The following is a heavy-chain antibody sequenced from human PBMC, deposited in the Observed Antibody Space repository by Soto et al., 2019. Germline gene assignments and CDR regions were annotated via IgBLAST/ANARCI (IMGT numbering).Heavy chain of an antibody. V-gene: IGHV3-21*01. CDR2: ISSSSSYI. CDR3: ATSIGWDYDFWSGYTTDYYYGMDV. CDR1: GFTFSSYS. D-gene: IGHD3-3*01. J-gene: IGHJ6*02. Sequence: PGGSLRLSCAASGFTFSSYSMNWVRQAPGKGLEWVSSISSSSSYIYYADSVKGRFTISRDNAKNSLYLQMNSLRAEDTAVYYCATSIGWDYDFWSGYTTDYYYGMDVWGQGTTVTVSS.